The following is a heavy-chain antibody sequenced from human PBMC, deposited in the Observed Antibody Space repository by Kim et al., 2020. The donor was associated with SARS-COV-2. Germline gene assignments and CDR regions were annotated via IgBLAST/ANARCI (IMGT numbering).Heavy chain of an antibody. Sequence: GGSLRRSCAASDFIFSYHAMSWVRQAPGKGLEWLSVISGSGGSTYYADSVKGRFTISRDNSKNTVYLQMNSLRGDDTAVYYCAKGYYDSGNYYTLDYRGQGTLVTGSS. CDR3: AKGYYDSGNYYTLDY. D-gene: IGHD3-10*01. J-gene: IGHJ4*02. V-gene: IGHV3-23*01. CDR1: DFIFSYHA. CDR2: ISGSGGST.